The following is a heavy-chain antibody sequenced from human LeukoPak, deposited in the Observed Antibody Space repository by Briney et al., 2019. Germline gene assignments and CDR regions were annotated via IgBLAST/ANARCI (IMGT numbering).Heavy chain of an antibody. Sequence: GESLRISCKGSGYSFTSYWTTWVRQMPGKGLEWMGRIDPSDSYTNYSPSFQGHVTISADKSISTAYLQWSSLKAADTAMYYCARRVGAWYSVDYWGQGTLVTVSS. V-gene: IGHV5-10-1*01. D-gene: IGHD6-13*01. CDR3: ARRVGAWYSVDY. CDR2: IDPSDSYT. J-gene: IGHJ4*02. CDR1: GYSFTSYW.